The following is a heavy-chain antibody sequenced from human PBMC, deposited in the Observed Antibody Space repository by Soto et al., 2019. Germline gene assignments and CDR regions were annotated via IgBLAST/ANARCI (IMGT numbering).Heavy chain of an antibody. CDR1: GGSISRSHW. D-gene: IGHD3-3*01. V-gene: IGHV4-4*02. J-gene: IGHJ4*02. CDR2: IFHSGLT. CDR3: VRQLERGDLPEGFDY. Sequence: SETLSLTCAVSGGSISRSHWWSFVRQSPGKGLEWLGEIFHSGLTHYNPSLKSRLTISVDKSKNQFSLKLTSVTAADTAVYYCVRQLERGDLPEGFDYWGQGILVTVSS.